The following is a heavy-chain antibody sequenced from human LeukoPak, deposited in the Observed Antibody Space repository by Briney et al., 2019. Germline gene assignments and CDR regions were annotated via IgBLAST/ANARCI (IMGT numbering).Heavy chain of an antibody. CDR2: ISTSGST. J-gene: IGHJ4*02. CDR1: GGSISSGYY. V-gene: IGHV4-4*07. D-gene: IGHD4-23*01. CDR3: ARTKYKSRQRYGGNSGGGFDY. Sequence: PSETLSLTCTVSGGSISSGYYWSWIRQPAGKGLEWIGRISTSGSTNYNPSLKSRVTISVDMSKNQFSLKLTSVTAADTAVYYCARTKYKSRQRYGGNSGGGFDYWGQGTLVTVSS.